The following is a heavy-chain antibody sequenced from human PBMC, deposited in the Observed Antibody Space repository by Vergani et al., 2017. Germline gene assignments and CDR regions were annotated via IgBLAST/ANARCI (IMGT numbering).Heavy chain of an antibody. CDR3: ARDGGYYDSSGYYYFDAFDI. CDR1: GGTFSSYA. J-gene: IGHJ3*02. D-gene: IGHD3-22*01. Sequence: QVQLVQSGAEVKKPGSSVQVSCKASGGTFSSYAISWVRQAPGQGLEWMGGIIPIFGTANYAQKFQGRVTITADESTSSADMELSSLRSEDTAVYYCARDGGYYDSSGYYYFDAFDIWGQGTMVTVSS. V-gene: IGHV1-69*12. CDR2: IIPIFGTA.